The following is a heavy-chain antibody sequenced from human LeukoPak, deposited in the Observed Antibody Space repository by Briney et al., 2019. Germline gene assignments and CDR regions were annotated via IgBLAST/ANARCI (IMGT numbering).Heavy chain of an antibody. CDR2: ISAYNGNT. V-gene: IGHV1-18*04. D-gene: IGHD3-10*01. CDR3: ASYGSGRALDY. J-gene: IGHJ4*02. Sequence: ASVKVSCKASGYTFTGYYIHWVRQAPGQGLEWMGWISAYNGNTNYAQKLQGRVTMTTDTSTSTAYMELRSLRSDDTAVYYCASYGSGRALDYWGQGTLVTVSS. CDR1: GYTFTGYY.